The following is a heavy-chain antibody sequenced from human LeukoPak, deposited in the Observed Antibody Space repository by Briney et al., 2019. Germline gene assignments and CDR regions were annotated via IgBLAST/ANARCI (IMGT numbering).Heavy chain of an antibody. CDR1: GGSISSYY. D-gene: IGHD5-18*01. Sequence: SETLSLTCTVSGGSISSYYWSWIRQPPGKGLEWIGYIYYSGSTNYNPSLKSRVTISVDTSKNQFSLKLSSVTAADTAVYYCARGVDTARYYYYGMDVWGQGTTVTVSS. J-gene: IGHJ6*02. CDR2: IYYSGST. CDR3: ARGVDTARYYYYGMDV. V-gene: IGHV4-59*01.